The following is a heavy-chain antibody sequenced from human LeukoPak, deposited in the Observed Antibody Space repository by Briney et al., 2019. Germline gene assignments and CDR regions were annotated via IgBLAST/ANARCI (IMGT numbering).Heavy chain of an antibody. Sequence: PSETLSLTCTVSGGSISSYYWSWIRQPPGKGLEWIGYIYYSGSTNYNPSLKSRVTVSVDTSKNQFSLKLSSVTAADTAVYYCARLVNYGTGNWYFDLWGRGTLVTVSS. CDR1: GGSISSYY. CDR3: ARLVNYGTGNWYFDL. V-gene: IGHV4-59*08. CDR2: IYYSGST. D-gene: IGHD4-17*01. J-gene: IGHJ2*01.